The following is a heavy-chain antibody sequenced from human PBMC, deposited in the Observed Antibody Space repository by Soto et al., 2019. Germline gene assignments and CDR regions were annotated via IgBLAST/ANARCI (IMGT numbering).Heavy chain of an antibody. Sequence: SETLSLTCAVYGGSFSGYYWSWIRQPPGKGLEWIGQINHSGSTNYNPSLKSRVTISVDTSKNQFSLKLSSVTAADTAVYYCARVSPYSSSWYYFDYWGQGTLVTVSS. CDR3: ARVSPYSSSWYYFDY. CDR2: INHSGST. V-gene: IGHV4-34*01. J-gene: IGHJ4*02. D-gene: IGHD6-13*01. CDR1: GGSFSGYY.